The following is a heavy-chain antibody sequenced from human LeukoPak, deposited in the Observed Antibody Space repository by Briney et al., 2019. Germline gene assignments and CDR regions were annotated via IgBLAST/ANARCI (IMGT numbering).Heavy chain of an antibody. CDR1: GGSISSGSYY. CDR2: IYTSGST. V-gene: IGHV4-61*02. J-gene: IGHJ1*01. D-gene: IGHD3-22*01. CDR3: ARAPYYYDSSGYYLSAEYFQH. Sequence: PSETLSLTCTVPGGSISSGSYYWSWIRQPAGKGLELFGRIYTSGSTNYNPSLKSRVTISVDTSKNQFSLKLSSVTAADTAVYYCARAPYYYDSSGYYLSAEYFQHWGQGTLVTVSS.